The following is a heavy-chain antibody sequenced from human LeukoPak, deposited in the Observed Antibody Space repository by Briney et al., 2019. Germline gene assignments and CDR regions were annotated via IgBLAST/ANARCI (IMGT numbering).Heavy chain of an antibody. V-gene: IGHV4-38-2*01. CDR2: IYHSGST. J-gene: IGHJ4*02. D-gene: IGHD3-3*01. Sequence: SETLSLTCAVSGYSISSGYYWGWIRQPPGKGLEWIGSIYHSGSTYYNPSLKSRVTISVGTSKNQFSLKLSSVTAADTAVYYCARQGVLRFLEWLSDFDYWGQGTLVTVSS. CDR3: ARQGVLRFLEWLSDFDY. CDR1: GYSISSGYY.